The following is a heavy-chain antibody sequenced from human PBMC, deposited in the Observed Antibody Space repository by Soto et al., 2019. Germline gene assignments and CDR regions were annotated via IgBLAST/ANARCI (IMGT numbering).Heavy chain of an antibody. CDR3: ARDLAAGDH. J-gene: IGHJ4*02. D-gene: IGHD6-13*01. V-gene: IGHV1-46*01. Sequence: QVQLVQSGAEVRKPGASVKVSCRTSGYTFTHYYVHWVRQAPGQGLEWLGIINPASGSTNYAHEXXXXXXXXXXXXXXXXXXXXXXXXXXXXXXXXCARDLAAGDHWGQGTLVTVSS. CDR1: GYTFTHYY. CDR2: INPASGST.